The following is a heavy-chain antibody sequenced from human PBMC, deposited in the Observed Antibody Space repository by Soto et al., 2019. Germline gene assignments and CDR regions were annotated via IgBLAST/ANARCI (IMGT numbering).Heavy chain of an antibody. Sequence: QSGGSLRLSCAASGFTFSSYAMTWVRQAPGKGLEWVSTISGNGGYTYYSDSVRGRFTISRDNSKKMLYLQMDSLRADDTGVFYCAKGKANTVFGVDTLFDYWGQGTQVTVSS. J-gene: IGHJ4*02. CDR2: ISGNGGYT. CDR3: AKGKANTVFGVDTLFDY. CDR1: GFTFSSYA. D-gene: IGHD3-3*01. V-gene: IGHV3-23*01.